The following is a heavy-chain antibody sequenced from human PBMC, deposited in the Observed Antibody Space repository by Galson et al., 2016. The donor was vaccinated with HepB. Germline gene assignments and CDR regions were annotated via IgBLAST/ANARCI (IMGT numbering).Heavy chain of an antibody. CDR1: FTGQW. V-gene: IGHV1-46*04. Sequence: SVKVSCKAFTGQWMHWVRQAPGQGLEWVGFINPTGTITKYAQELEGRVTLTRDTSTNTGYMELSSLRFEDTAGDYCARDGRGKAYDFWGQRTLVTVSS. CDR3: ARDGRGKAYDF. CDR2: INPTGTIT. D-gene: IGHD1-1*01. J-gene: IGHJ4*02.